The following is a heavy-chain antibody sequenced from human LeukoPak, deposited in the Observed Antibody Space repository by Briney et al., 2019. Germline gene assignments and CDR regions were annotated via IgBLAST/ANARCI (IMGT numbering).Heavy chain of an antibody. Sequence: PSETLSLTCTVSGGSISSYYWSWIRQPPGKGLEWIGYIYYSGSTNYNPSLKSRVTISVDTSKNQFSLKLSSVTAADTAVYYCARLNEWGDFDYWGQGTLVTVSS. CDR2: IYYSGST. J-gene: IGHJ4*02. V-gene: IGHV4-59*01. D-gene: IGHD3-16*01. CDR3: ARLNEWGDFDY. CDR1: GGSISSYY.